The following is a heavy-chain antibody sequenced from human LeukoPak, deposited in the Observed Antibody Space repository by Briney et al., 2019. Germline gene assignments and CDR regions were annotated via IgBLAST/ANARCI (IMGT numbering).Heavy chain of an antibody. Sequence: PGRSLRLSCAASGFTFDDYAMHWVRQAPGKGLEWVSGISWNSGSIGYADSVKGRFTISRDNAKNSLYLQMNSLRAEDTALYYCAKAGVPTVADDAFDIWGQGTMVTVSS. D-gene: IGHD7-27*01. CDR3: AKAGVPTVADDAFDI. CDR2: ISWNSGSI. J-gene: IGHJ3*02. V-gene: IGHV3-9*01. CDR1: GFTFDDYA.